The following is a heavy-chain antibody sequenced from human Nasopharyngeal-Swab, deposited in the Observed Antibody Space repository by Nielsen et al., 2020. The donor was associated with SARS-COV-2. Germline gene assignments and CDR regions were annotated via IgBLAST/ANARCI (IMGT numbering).Heavy chain of an antibody. CDR1: GYTFTSYA. CDR3: ARDEKSQGIFGVVISGQWWFDP. J-gene: IGHJ5*02. CDR2: INTNTGNP. D-gene: IGHD3-3*01. V-gene: IGHV7-4-1*02. Sequence: VKVSCKASGYTFTSYAMNWVRQAPGQGLAWMGWINTNTGNPTYAQGFTGRFVFSLDTSVSTAYLQISSLKAEDTAVYYCARDEKSQGIFGVVISGQWWFDPWGQGTLVTVSS.